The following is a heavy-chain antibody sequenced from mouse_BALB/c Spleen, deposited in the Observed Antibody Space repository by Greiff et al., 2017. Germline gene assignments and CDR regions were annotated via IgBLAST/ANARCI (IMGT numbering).Heavy chain of an antibody. CDR1: GYSITSDYA. CDR2: ISYSGST. D-gene: IGHD1-1*01. J-gene: IGHJ1*01. V-gene: IGHV3-2*02. Sequence: DVKLQESGPGLVKPSQSLSLTCTVTGYSITSDYAWNWIRQFPGNKLEWMGYISYSGSTSYNPSLKSRISITRDTSKNQFFLQLNSVTTEDTATYYCAREYYGSIRYFDVWGAGTTVTVSS. CDR3: AREYYGSIRYFDV.